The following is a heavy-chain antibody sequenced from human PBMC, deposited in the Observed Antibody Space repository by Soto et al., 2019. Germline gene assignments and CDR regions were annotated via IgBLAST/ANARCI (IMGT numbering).Heavy chain of an antibody. CDR3: ARGATTTEDYFQH. D-gene: IGHD1-26*01. Sequence: SETLSLTCTVSGGSISSSSYYWGWIRQPPGKGLEWIGSIYYSGSTYYNPSLKSRVTISVDTSKNQFSPKLSSVTAADTAVYYCARGATTTEDYFQHWGQGTLVTVSS. CDR2: IYYSGST. J-gene: IGHJ1*01. V-gene: IGHV4-39*01. CDR1: GGSISSSSYY.